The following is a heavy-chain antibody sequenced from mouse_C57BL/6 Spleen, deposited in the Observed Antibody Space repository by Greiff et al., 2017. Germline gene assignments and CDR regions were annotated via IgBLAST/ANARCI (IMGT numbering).Heavy chain of an antibody. Sequence: VKLQESGAELARPGASVKMSCKASGYTFTSYTMHWVKQRPGQGLERIGYIYPGSGYTKYNQKFKDKATLTADESSSTAYMQLSSLTSEDSAVYYCARVGTGWYFDVWGPGTAVTVSS. CDR3: ARVGTGWYFDV. CDR1: GYTFTSYT. J-gene: IGHJ1*01. D-gene: IGHD4-1*01. V-gene: IGHV1-4*01. CDR2: IYPGSGYT.